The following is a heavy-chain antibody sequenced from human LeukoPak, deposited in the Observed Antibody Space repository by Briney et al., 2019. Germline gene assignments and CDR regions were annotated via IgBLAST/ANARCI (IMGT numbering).Heavy chain of an antibody. Sequence: GGTLTLSCSASGFTVSSIYMIWLRQAPGKGLMGVSVTYSGGSTYYAHSVKGRFTISRDNSKNTLFLQMNSLRAEDTAVYYCARATDYYDSSGYFYTKDYWCQGTLVVVSS. CDR2: TYSGGST. CDR1: GFTVSSIY. CDR3: ARATDYYDSSGYFYTKDY. D-gene: IGHD3-22*01. V-gene: IGHV3-53*01. J-gene: IGHJ4*02.